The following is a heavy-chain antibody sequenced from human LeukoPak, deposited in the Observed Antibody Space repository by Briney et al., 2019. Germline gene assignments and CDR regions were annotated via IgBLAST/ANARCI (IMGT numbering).Heavy chain of an antibody. V-gene: IGHV3-11*05. D-gene: IGHD3-16*01. CDR2: ISSSSSYT. CDR3: ARVPSVTGGGDY. CDR1: GFTFSDYY. J-gene: IGHJ4*02. Sequence: GGSLRLSCAASGFTFSDYYMSWIRQAPGKGLEWVSYISSSSSYTNYADSVKGRFTISRDNAKNSLYLQMNSVRAEDTAVYYCARVPSVTGGGDYWGQGTLVTVSS.